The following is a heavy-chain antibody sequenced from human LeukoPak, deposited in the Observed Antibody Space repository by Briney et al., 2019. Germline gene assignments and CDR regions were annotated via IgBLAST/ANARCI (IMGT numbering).Heavy chain of an antibody. D-gene: IGHD3-22*01. CDR2: ISSSSSYI. Sequence: GGSLRLSCAASGFTFSSYSMNWVRQAPGKGLEWVSSISSSSSYIYYADSVKGRFTISRDNAKNSLCLQMNSLRAEDTAVYYCASSMIVGRFDYWGQGTLVTVSS. CDR1: GFTFSSYS. CDR3: ASSMIVGRFDY. V-gene: IGHV3-21*01. J-gene: IGHJ4*02.